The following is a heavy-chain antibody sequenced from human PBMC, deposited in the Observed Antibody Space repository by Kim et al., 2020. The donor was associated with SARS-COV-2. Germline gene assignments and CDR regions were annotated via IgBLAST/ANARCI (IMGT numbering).Heavy chain of an antibody. CDR1: GFTFSSYE. CDR2: ISSRGSTI. D-gene: IGHD6-13*01. V-gene: IGHV3-48*03. J-gene: IGHJ6*03. CDR3: ARDISSWYYYYYMDV. Sequence: GGSLRLSCAASGFTFSSYEMNWVRQAPGKGLEWGSYISSRGSTIYYADSVKGRFTISRDNAKNSLYLQMNSLRAEDTAVYYCARDISSWYYYYYMDVWGKGTTVTVSS.